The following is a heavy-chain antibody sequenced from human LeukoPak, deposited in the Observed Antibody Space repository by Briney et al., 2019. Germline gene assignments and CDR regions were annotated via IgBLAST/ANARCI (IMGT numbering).Heavy chain of an antibody. J-gene: IGHJ3*02. V-gene: IGHV3-48*03. CDR1: GFTFSSFE. CDR2: ISSSGSTI. CDR3: ARTQWFGDPTAEREAYDI. D-gene: IGHD3-10*01. Sequence: GGSLRLSCAASGFTFSSFEMNWVRQAPGKGLEWVSYISSSGSTIYYADSVKGRFTISRDNAKNSLYLQMNSLRAEDTATYFCARTQWFGDPTAEREAYDIWGQGTKVTVSS.